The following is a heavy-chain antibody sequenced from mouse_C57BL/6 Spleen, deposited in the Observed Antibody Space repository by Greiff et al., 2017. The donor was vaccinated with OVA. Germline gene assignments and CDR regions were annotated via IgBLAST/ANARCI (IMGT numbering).Heavy chain of an antibody. CDR2: INYDGSST. Sequence: EVHLVESEGGLVQPGRSMKLSCTASGFTFSDYYMAWVRQVPEKGLEWVANINYDGSSTYYLDSLKSRFIISRDNAKNILYLQMSSLKSEDTATYYCARDLALRGFDYWGQGTTLTVSS. J-gene: IGHJ2*01. V-gene: IGHV5-16*01. CDR1: GFTFSDYY. D-gene: IGHD1-1*01. CDR3: ARDLALRGFDY.